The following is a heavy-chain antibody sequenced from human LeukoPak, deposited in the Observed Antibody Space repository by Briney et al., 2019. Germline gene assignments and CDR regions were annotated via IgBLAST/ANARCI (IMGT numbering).Heavy chain of an antibody. Sequence: GGSLRLSCAASGFTFSSYSMNWVRQAPGKGLEWVSSISSSSSYIYYADSVKGRFTISRDNAKNSLYLQMNSLRAEDTAVYYCARDLGRIVGATFGYWGQGTLVTVSS. CDR1: GFTFSSYS. CDR2: ISSSSSYI. V-gene: IGHV3-21*01. D-gene: IGHD1-26*01. J-gene: IGHJ4*02. CDR3: ARDLGRIVGATFGY.